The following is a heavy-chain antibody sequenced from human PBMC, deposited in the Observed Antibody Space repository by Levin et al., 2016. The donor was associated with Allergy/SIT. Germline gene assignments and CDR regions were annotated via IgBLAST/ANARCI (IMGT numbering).Heavy chain of an antibody. D-gene: IGHD6-19*01. CDR3: ARGSNLGILIKYSSGWTFDY. J-gene: IGHJ4*02. CDR1: GGSISSYY. V-gene: IGHV4-59*01. CDR2: IYYSGST. Sequence: SETLSLTCTVSGGSISSYYWSWIRQPPGKGLEWIGYIYYSGSTNYNPSLKSRVTISVDTSKNQFSLKLSSVTAADTAVYYCARGSNLGILIKYSSGWTFDYWGQGTLVTVSS.